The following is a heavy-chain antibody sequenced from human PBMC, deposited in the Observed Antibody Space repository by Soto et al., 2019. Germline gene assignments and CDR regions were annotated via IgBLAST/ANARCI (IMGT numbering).Heavy chain of an antibody. Sequence: QVQLVESGGGVVQPGRSLRLSCAASGFTFSSYGMHWVRQAPGKGLEWVAVIWYDGSNKYYADSVKGRFTISRDNSKNTLYLQMNSLRAXDTAVYYCXSPAAXXGELEXFAYXGQGTLVTVSS. CDR2: IWYDGSNK. J-gene: IGHJ4*02. V-gene: IGHV3-33*01. CDR1: GFTFSSYG. D-gene: IGHD3-10*01. CDR3: XSPAAXXGELEXFAY.